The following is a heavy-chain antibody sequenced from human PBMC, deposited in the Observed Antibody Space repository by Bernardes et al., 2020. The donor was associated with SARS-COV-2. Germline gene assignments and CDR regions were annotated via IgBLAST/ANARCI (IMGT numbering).Heavy chain of an antibody. CDR3: ARDLGYCTNGVCSP. V-gene: IGHV3-74*01. J-gene: IGHJ5*02. CDR1: GFTFSSYW. CDR2: INSDGGSI. D-gene: IGHD2-8*01. Sequence: GGSLRLSCAASGFTFSSYWMHWVRQAPGKGLVWVSRINSDGGSINYPDSVKGRFTISRDNAKNMLFLQMSGLRAEDTAMYYCARDLGYCTNGVCSPWGQGTLVTVSS.